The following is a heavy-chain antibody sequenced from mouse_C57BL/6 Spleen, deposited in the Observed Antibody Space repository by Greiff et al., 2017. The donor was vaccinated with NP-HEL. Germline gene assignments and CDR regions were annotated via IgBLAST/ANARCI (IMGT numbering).Heavy chain of an antibody. D-gene: IGHD2-4*01. CDR3: ARSDYDYAD. Sequence: VQLQQSGAELARPGASVKLSCKASGYTFTSYGISWVKQRTGQGLEWIGEIYPRSGNTYYNEKFKGKATLTADKSSSTAYMELRSLTSEDSAVYFWARSDYDYADWGQGTLVTVSA. V-gene: IGHV1-81*01. J-gene: IGHJ3*01. CDR2: IYPRSGNT. CDR1: GYTFTSYG.